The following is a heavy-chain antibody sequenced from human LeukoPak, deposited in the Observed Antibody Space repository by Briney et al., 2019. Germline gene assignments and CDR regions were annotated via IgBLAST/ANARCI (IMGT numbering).Heavy chain of an antibody. CDR3: ARDFTGESGYASY. D-gene: IGHD5-12*01. V-gene: IGHV3-21*06. CDR2: INPQGTST. CDR1: GFTFSTYS. J-gene: IGHJ4*02. Sequence: GGSLRLSCAATGFTFSTYSMNWVRQTPARGLEWVSSINPQGTSTWNADSVKGRFSISRDNAKNSLYLQMNSLSAEDTGVYYCARDFTGESGYASYWGQGSLVIVSS.